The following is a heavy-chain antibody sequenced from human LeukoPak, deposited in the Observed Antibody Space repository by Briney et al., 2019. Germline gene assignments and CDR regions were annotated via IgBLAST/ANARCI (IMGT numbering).Heavy chain of an antibody. CDR2: ISSSDSTI. D-gene: IGHD3-3*01. Sequence: PGGSLRLSCAASGFAFSSYEMNWVRQAPGKGLEWVSYISSSDSTIYYAGSVKGRFTISRDNAKNSLYLQMNSLRAEDTAVYYCARGSYYDFWSGYSTHFDYWGQGTLVTVSS. V-gene: IGHV3-48*03. J-gene: IGHJ4*02. CDR1: GFAFSSYE. CDR3: ARGSYYDFWSGYSTHFDY.